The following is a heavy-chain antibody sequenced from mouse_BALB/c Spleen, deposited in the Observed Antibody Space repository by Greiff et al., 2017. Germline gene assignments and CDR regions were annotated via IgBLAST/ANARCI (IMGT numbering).Heavy chain of an antibody. V-gene: IGHV5-9-4*01. CDR2: ISSGGSYT. J-gene: IGHJ3*01. Sequence: EVHLVESGGGLVKPGGSLKLSCAASGFTFSSYAMSWVRQSPEKRLEWVAEISSGGSYTYYPDTVTGRFTISRDNAKNTLYLEMSSLRSEDTAMYNCAIYRYFVYRGQEALVTVSA. CDR1: GFTFSSYA. CDR3: AIYRYFVY. D-gene: IGHD2-14*01.